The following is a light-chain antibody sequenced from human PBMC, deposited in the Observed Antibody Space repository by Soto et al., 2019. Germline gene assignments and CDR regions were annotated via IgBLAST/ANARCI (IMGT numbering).Light chain of an antibody. J-gene: IGKJ4*01. CDR3: QQANSFPLT. CDR1: QDISSW. Sequence: DIQMTQSPSSVSASVGDRVTITCRASQDISSWLAWYQQRREKAPTVLIYGAYILQRGVSSRFSGSGSGTDFTLTISSLQPEDSATYYCQQANSFPLTFGGGTKVEIK. CDR2: GAY. V-gene: IGKV1D-12*01.